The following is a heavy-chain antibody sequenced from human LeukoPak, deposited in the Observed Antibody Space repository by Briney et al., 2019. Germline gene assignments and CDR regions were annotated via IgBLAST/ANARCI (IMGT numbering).Heavy chain of an antibody. CDR2: IYYSGST. V-gene: IGHV4-39*01. CDR3: ARHVRGGMNWFDP. D-gene: IGHD5-12*01. J-gene: IGHJ5*02. CDR1: GGSISSSSCY. Sequence: SETLSLTCTVSGGSISSSSCYWGWIRQPPGKGLEWIGSIYYSGSTYYNPSLKSRVTISVDTSKNQFSLKLSSVTAADTAVYYCARHVRGGMNWFDPWGQGTLVTVSS.